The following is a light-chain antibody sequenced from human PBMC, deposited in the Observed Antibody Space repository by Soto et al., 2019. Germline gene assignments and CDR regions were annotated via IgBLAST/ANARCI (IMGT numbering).Light chain of an antibody. Sequence: QSALTQPASVSGSPRQSITISCTGTSSDVGGYNFVSWFQQHPGKAPKLMIYEVSDRPSGVSNGFSGSKSGTTASLTTSGLQAEDEADYYCSSYTSSTTWVFGGGTKLTVL. CDR3: SSYTSSTTWV. CDR2: EVS. V-gene: IGLV2-14*01. J-gene: IGLJ3*02. CDR1: SSDVGGYNF.